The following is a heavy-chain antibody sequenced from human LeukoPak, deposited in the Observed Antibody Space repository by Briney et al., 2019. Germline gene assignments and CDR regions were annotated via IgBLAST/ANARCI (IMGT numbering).Heavy chain of an antibody. CDR2: IRSSSSYI. CDR1: GFAFSSRS. D-gene: IGHD6-19*01. V-gene: IGHV3-21*01. CDR3: ARPGIAVAGEFFDY. Sequence: PGRPLRFSCAPAGFAFSSRSMNWVRKTPGKGLEWVSFIRSSSSYIYYADSVKGRFTISRDNAKNSLYLQMNSLRAEDTAVYYCARPGIAVAGEFFDYWGQGTLVTVSS. J-gene: IGHJ4*02.